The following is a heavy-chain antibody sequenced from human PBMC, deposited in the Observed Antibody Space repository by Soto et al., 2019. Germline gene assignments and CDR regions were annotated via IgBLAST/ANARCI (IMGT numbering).Heavy chain of an antibody. Sequence: EVQLLESGGGLVQPGRSLRLSCAASGFTFDDYAMHWVRQAPGKGLEWVSGISWNSGSIGYADSVKGRFTIFRDNTKNSLYLKMNSLGAEDTALYYCAKAPPSGWFPVGAYFDYWGQGTLVTVSS. CDR1: GFTFDDYA. CDR2: ISWNSGSI. V-gene: IGHV3-9*01. D-gene: IGHD6-19*01. CDR3: AKAPPSGWFPVGAYFDY. J-gene: IGHJ4*02.